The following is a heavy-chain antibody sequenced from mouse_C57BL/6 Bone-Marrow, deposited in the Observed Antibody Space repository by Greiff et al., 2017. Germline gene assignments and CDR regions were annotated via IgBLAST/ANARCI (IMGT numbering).Heavy chain of an antibody. D-gene: IGHD3-3*01. J-gene: IGHJ2*01. CDR2: ISSGSSTI. CDR3: AREGTPFDY. CDR1: GFTFSDYG. V-gene: IGHV5-17*01. Sequence: EVKLVESGGGLVKPGGSLKLSCAASGFTFSDYGMHWVRQAPEKGLEWVAYISSGSSTIYYADTVKGRFTISRDNAKNTLFLQITSLRSEDTAMYYCAREGTPFDYWGQGTTLTVSS.